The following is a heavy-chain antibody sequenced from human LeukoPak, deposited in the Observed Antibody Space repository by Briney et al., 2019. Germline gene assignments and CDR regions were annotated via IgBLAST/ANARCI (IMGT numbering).Heavy chain of an antibody. D-gene: IGHD5-12*01. CDR3: ARDSGYDLT. CDR1: GDPISPYY. CDR2: IYASGST. V-gene: IGHV4-4*07. J-gene: IGHJ5*02. Sequence: KPSETLSLTCTVSGDPISPYYWSWIRQPARKGLEWIGRIYASGSTNYNPSHNPSLESRVTMSVDTSNNQFSLNLSSVTAADTAVYYCARDSGYDLTWGQGTLVTVSS.